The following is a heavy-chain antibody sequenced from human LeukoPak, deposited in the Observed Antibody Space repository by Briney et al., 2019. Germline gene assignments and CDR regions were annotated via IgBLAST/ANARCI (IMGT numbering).Heavy chain of an antibody. J-gene: IGHJ4*02. CDR2: IGRGIT. D-gene: IGHD2/OR15-2a*01. Sequence: GGSLRLSCAASGFTFSSYSMNWVRQAPGKGLEWVSHIGRGITYADSVKGRFTISRDNAKNSVYLQMNSLRAEDTAVYYCARDAPAGEKPEYFFDYWGQGTLVTVSS. CDR3: ARDAPAGEKPEYFFDY. CDR1: GFTFSSYS. V-gene: IGHV3-48*04.